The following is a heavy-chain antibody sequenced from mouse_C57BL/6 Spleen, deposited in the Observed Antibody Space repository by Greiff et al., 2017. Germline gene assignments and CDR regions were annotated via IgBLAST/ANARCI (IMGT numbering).Heavy chain of an antibody. CDR2: IDPSDSYT. CDR3: ARLYDGYYLYYFDY. D-gene: IGHD2-3*01. V-gene: IGHV1-69*01. Sequence: QVQLQQPGAELVMPGASVKLSCKASGYTFTSYWMHWVKQRPGQGLEWIGEIDPSDSYTNYNQRFKGKSTLTVDKSSSTAYMQLSSLTSEDSAVYYCARLYDGYYLYYFDYWGQGTTLTVSS. J-gene: IGHJ2*01. CDR1: GYTFTSYW.